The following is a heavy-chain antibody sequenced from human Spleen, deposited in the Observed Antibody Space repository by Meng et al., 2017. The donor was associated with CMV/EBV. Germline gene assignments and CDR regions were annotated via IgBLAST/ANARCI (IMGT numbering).Heavy chain of an antibody. CDR1: GDSVSTNSAA. D-gene: IGHD6-19*01. J-gene: IGHJ5*02. CDR3: AREYNNGCDP. CDR2: TYYRSKWYN. V-gene: IGHV6-1*01. Sequence: CAISGDSVSTNSAAWTWIRQSPSRGLEWLGRTYYRSKWYNDYAVFVKSRITINPDTSKNQFSLQLNSVTPEDTAVYYCAREYNNGCDPWGQGTLVTVSS.